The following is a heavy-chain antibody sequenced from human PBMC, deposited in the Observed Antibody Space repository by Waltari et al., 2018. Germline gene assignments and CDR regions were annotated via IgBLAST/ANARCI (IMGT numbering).Heavy chain of an antibody. D-gene: IGHD6-13*01. Sequence: QVQLQQWGAGLLKPSETLSLTCAVYGGSFSGYYWSWIRQPPGKGLEWIGEINHSGSTNYNPSLKSRVTRSVDTSKNQFSLKLSSVTAADTAVYYCARVGWYSSSWHFDYWGQGTLVTVSS. J-gene: IGHJ4*02. CDR1: GGSFSGYY. CDR3: ARVGWYSSSWHFDY. CDR2: INHSGST. V-gene: IGHV4-34*01.